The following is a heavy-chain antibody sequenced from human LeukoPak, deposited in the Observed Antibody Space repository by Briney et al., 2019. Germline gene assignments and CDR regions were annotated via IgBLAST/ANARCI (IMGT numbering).Heavy chain of an antibody. Sequence: GSLRLSCAVSGIALSNYGMSWVRQAPGKGLVWVSRINRDGSTTKYADSVKGRFTVSRDNAKNTLNLQMNSLRAEDTAVYYCARDKKSGESSEIDYWGQGTLVTVSS. CDR2: INRDGSTT. CDR1: GIALSNYG. D-gene: IGHD3-10*01. CDR3: ARDKKSGESSEIDY. V-gene: IGHV3-74*03. J-gene: IGHJ4*02.